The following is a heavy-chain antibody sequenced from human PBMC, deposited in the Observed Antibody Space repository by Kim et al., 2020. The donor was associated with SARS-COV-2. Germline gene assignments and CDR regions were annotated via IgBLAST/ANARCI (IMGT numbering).Heavy chain of an antibody. Sequence: THYNPSPRSRVTISVDTSKYQFSLKLSSVTAADTAVYYCARYSSGWYGDYWGQGTLVTVSS. D-gene: IGHD6-19*01. CDR3: ARYSSGWYGDY. J-gene: IGHJ4*02. CDR2: T. V-gene: IGHV4-59*01.